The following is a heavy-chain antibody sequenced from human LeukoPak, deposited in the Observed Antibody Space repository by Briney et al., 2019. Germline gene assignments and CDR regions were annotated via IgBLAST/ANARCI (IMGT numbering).Heavy chain of an antibody. Sequence: GVPLRLFCAASRFTFNRYSMNWVRQAPGKGLEWVSSISSSSSYIYYADSVKGRFTISRDNAKNSLYLQMNSLRAEDTAVYYCARDSESVAGTWSPTEDWFDPWGQGTLVTVSS. J-gene: IGHJ5*02. D-gene: IGHD6-19*01. CDR2: ISSSSSYI. CDR3: ARDSESVAGTWSPTEDWFDP. CDR1: RFTFNRYS. V-gene: IGHV3-21*01.